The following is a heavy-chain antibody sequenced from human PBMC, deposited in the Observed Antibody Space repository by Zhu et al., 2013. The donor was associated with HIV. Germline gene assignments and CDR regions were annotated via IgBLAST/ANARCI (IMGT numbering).Heavy chain of an antibody. Sequence: QVQLVQSGAEVKKPGASVKVSCKASGYTFTGYYMHWVRQAPGQGLEWMGWINPNSGGTNYAQKFQGRVTMTRDTSISTAYMELSRLRSDDTAVYYCARDTPYCSGGSCYSGNWFDPWGQGTLGHRLL. CDR1: GYTFTGYY. D-gene: IGHD2-15*01. CDR3: ARDTPYCSGGSCYSGNWFDP. V-gene: IGHV1-2*02. J-gene: IGHJ5*02. CDR2: INPNSGGT.